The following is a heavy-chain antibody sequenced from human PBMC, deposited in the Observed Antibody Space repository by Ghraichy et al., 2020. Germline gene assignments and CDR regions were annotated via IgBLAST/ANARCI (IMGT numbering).Heavy chain of an antibody. CDR2: IYYSGST. CDR1: GGSVSSGSYY. CDR3: ASMRASGSYDRGPGHWFDP. V-gene: IGHV4-61*01. D-gene: IGHD3-10*01. Sequence: SETLSLTCTVSGGSVSSGSYYWSWIRQPPGKGLEWIGYIYYSGSTNYNPSLKSRVTISVDTSKNQFSLKLSSVTAADKAGDYWASMRASGSYDRGPGHWFDPWGQGTLVTVSS. J-gene: IGHJ5*02.